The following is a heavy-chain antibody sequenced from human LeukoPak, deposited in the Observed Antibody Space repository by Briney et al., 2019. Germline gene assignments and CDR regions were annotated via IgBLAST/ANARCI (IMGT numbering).Heavy chain of an antibody. V-gene: IGHV4-39*07. D-gene: IGHD4-17*01. CDR1: GGSISSSSYY. Sequence: SETLSLTCTVSGGSISSSSYYWGWIRQPPGKGLEWIGSIYYSGSTYYNPSLKSRVTISVDTSKNQFSLKLSSVTAADTAVYYCAREGGIDYGDYVAPNWFDPWCQGTLVTVSS. CDR2: IYYSGST. J-gene: IGHJ5*02. CDR3: AREGGIDYGDYVAPNWFDP.